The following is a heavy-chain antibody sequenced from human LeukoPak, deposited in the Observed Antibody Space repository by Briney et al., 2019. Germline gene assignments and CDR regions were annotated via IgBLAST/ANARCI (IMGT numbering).Heavy chain of an antibody. Sequence: PRGSLRLSCAASGFTFSSYSMNWVRQAPGKGLVWVSRINSDGSSTSYADSVKGRFTISRDNAKNTLYLQMNSLRAEDTAVYYCARTWELLPDFDYWGQGTLVTVSS. CDR1: GFTFSSYS. CDR2: INSDGSST. V-gene: IGHV3-74*01. CDR3: ARTWELLPDFDY. D-gene: IGHD1-26*01. J-gene: IGHJ4*02.